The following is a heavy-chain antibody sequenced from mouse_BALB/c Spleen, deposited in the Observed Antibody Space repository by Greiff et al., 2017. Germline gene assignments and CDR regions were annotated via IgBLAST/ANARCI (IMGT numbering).Heavy chain of an antibody. V-gene: IGHV5-4*02. J-gene: IGHJ4*01. Sequence: EVKLVESGGGLVKPGGSLKLSCAASGFTFSDYYMYWVRQTPEKRLEWVATISDGGSYTYYPDSVKGRFTISRDNAKNNLYLQMSSLKSEDTAMYYCARGMITYYAMDYWGQGTSVTVSS. CDR3: ARGMITYYAMDY. D-gene: IGHD2-4*01. CDR1: GFTFSDYY. CDR2: ISDGGSYT.